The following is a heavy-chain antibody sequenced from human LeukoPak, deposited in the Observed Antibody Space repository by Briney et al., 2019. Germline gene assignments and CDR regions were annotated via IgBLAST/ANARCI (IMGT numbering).Heavy chain of an antibody. D-gene: IGHD4-23*01. CDR1: GFTFSSYA. CDR2: IYGGGST. CDR3: ARGGNVPFDY. J-gene: IGHJ4*02. Sequence: GGSLRLSCAASGFTFSSYAMSWVRQAPGKGLEWVSVIYGGGSTFYADSVKGRFTISRDNSKNTLFLQMNSLRAEDTAVYYCARGGNVPFDYWGQGTLVTVSS. V-gene: IGHV3-66*01.